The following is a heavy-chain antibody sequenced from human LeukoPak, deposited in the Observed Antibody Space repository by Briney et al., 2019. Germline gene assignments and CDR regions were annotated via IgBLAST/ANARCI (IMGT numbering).Heavy chain of an antibody. CDR2: IYQSGSA. CDR1: GACVSSIGYS. Sequence: PSQTLSLTCGVSGACVSSIGYSWSWIRQPPGRGLEWIGYIYQSGSASYNPSLKSRVTISVDTSKNQFSLKLSSVTAADTAVYYCARLRDNLDYWGQGTLVTVSS. CDR3: ARLRDNLDY. J-gene: IGHJ4*02. V-gene: IGHV4-30-2*01. D-gene: IGHD1-14*01.